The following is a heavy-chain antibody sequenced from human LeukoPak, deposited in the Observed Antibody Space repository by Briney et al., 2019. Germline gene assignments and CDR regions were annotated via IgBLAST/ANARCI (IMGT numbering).Heavy chain of an antibody. CDR2: IYPGDSDT. V-gene: IGHV5-51*01. CDR1: GYSFTSYW. D-gene: IGHD5-12*01. Sequence: NPGESLKISCKGSGYSFTSYWIGWVRQMPGKGLEWMGIIYPGDSDTRNSPSFQGQVTISADKSISTAYLQWSSLKASDTAIYYCTRHVGYSGYDWLDNWGQGTLVTVSS. CDR3: TRHVGYSGYDWLDN. J-gene: IGHJ4*02.